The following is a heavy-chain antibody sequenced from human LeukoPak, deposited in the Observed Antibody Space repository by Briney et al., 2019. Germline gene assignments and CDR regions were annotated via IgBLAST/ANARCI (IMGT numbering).Heavy chain of an antibody. Sequence: GGSLRLSCAASGFNFNNFAMSWVRQAPGKGPEWLSAMTGPADTTYYAESVKGRFTISRDYSKSMVYLQMTSLRVEDTAIYYYAKGAEIDHWGQGTLVTVSS. CDR1: GFNFNNFA. J-gene: IGHJ4*02. V-gene: IGHV3-23*01. CDR2: MTGPADTT. CDR3: AKGAEIDH.